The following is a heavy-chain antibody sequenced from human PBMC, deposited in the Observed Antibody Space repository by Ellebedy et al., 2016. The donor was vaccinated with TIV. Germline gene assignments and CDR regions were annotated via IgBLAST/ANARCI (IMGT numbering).Heavy chain of an antibody. V-gene: IGHV3-23*01. CDR2: ISNTGSRT. Sequence: PGGSLRLSCAASGFTFSSYAMSWVRQAPGKGLEWVSTISNTGSRTYYADSVKGRFTISRDNSKTTVYLQMNSLRAEDTAVYFCAKDRTPGDGYWVFDYWGQGTLVTVSS. CDR1: GFTFSSYA. CDR3: AKDRTPGDGYWVFDY. J-gene: IGHJ4*02. D-gene: IGHD4-17*01.